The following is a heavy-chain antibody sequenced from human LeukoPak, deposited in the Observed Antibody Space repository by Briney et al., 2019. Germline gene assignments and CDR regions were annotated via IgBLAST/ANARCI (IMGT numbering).Heavy chain of an antibody. J-gene: IGHJ6*02. CDR2: IYYSGST. CDR1: GGSISSYY. Sequence: SETLSLTCTVSGGSISSYYWSRIRQPPGKGLEWIGYIYYSGSTNYNPSLKSRVTISVDTSKNQFSLKLSSVTAADTAVYYCAREGVNGMDVWGQGTTVTVSS. V-gene: IGHV4-59*01. CDR3: AREGVNGMDV. D-gene: IGHD3-10*01.